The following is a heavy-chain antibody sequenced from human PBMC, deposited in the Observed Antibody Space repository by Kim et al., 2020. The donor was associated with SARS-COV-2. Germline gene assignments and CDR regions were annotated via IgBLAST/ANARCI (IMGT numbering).Heavy chain of an antibody. Sequence: SETLSLTCTVSGGSVSSGSYYWSWIRQPPGKGLEWIGYIYYSGSTNYNPSLKSRVTISVDTSKNQFSLKLSSVTAADTVVYYCARVVVVPAALDYWGQGTLVTVSS. CDR3: ARVVVVPAALDY. CDR1: GGSVSSGSYY. D-gene: IGHD2-2*01. CDR2: IYYSGST. J-gene: IGHJ4*02. V-gene: IGHV4-61*01.